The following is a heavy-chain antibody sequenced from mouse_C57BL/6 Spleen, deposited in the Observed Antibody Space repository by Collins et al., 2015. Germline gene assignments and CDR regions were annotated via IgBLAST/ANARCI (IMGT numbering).Heavy chain of an antibody. Sequence: QVTLKESGPGILQPSQTLSLTCSFSGFSLSTSGMGVSWIRQPSGKGLEWLAHIYWDDDKRYNPSLKSRLTISKDTSRNQVFLKITSVDTADTATYYCARSRGYEGAMDYWGQGTSVTVSS. J-gene: IGHJ4*01. CDR1: GFSLSTSGMG. V-gene: IGHV8-12*01. D-gene: IGHD2-14*01. CDR3: ARSRGYEGAMDY. CDR2: IYWDDDK.